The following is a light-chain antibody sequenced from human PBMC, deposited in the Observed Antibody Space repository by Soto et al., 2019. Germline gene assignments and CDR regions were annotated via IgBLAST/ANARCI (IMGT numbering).Light chain of an antibody. CDR3: QQYNRYST. CDR1: QSISSW. CDR2: KAS. V-gene: IGKV1-5*03. J-gene: IGKJ1*01. Sequence: MTQSPSTLSASVGDIVTITCRASQSISSWLAWYQQRPGKAPKLLIHKASNLESGVPSRFSGSGSGTEFTLTISSLQPDDSATYYCQQYNRYSTFGQGTKVDIK.